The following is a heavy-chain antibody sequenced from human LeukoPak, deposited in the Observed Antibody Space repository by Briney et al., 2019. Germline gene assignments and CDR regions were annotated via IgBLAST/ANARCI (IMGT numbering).Heavy chain of an antibody. CDR3: ARGWPNYYDSSGAFDY. V-gene: IGHV1-2*06. CDR2: INPNSGGT. D-gene: IGHD3-22*01. Sequence: ASVKVSCKASGYTFTGYYMHWVRQAPGQGLEWMGRINPNSGGTNYAQKFPGRVTMTRDTSISTAYMELSRLRSDDTAVYYCARGWPNYYDSSGAFDYWGQGTLVTVSS. CDR1: GYTFTGYY. J-gene: IGHJ4*02.